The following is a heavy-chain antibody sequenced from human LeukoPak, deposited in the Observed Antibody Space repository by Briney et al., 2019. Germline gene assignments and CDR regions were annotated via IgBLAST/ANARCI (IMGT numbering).Heavy chain of an antibody. CDR3: ARIAAAGNRRLSF. D-gene: IGHD6-13*01. CDR1: GYTFTSYD. Sequence: ASVRVSCKASGYTFTSYDINWVRQAPGQGLEWMGWMNTNSGNTGYAQKFQGRITMTRNTSISTAYMELSSLTSEDTAVYYCARIAAAGNRRLSFWGQGTLVTVSS. CDR2: MNTNSGNT. V-gene: IGHV1-8*01. J-gene: IGHJ4*02.